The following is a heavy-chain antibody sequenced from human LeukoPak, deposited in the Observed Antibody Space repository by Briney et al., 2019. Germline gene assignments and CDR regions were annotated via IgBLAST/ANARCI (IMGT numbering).Heavy chain of an antibody. J-gene: IGHJ4*02. CDR3: TTDITMVRRYYFDY. Sequence: GGSLRLSCAASGFTFSNAWMSWVRQAPGKGLELVGRIKSKTDGGTTDYAAPVKGRFTISRDDSKNTLYLQMNSLKTEDTAVYYCTTDITMVRRYYFDYWGQGTLVTVSS. CDR1: GFTFSNAW. D-gene: IGHD3-10*01. CDR2: IKSKTDGGTT. V-gene: IGHV3-15*01.